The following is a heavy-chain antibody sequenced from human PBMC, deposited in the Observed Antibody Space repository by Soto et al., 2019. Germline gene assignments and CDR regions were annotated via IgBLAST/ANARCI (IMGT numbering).Heavy chain of an antibody. D-gene: IGHD1-26*01. J-gene: IGHJ6*03. CDR3: GRGGGGGAWDYYYYMDV. Sequence: PSETLSLTCAVYGGSFSGYYWSWIRQPPGKGLEWIGEINHSGSTNYNPSLKSRVTISVDTPKNQFSLKLSSVTAADTAVFFCGRGGGGGAWDYYYYMDVWGKGTTVTVSS. CDR2: INHSGST. V-gene: IGHV4-34*01. CDR1: GGSFSGYY.